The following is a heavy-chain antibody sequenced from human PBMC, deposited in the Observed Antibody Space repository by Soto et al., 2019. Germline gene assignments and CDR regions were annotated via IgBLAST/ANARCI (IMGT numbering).Heavy chain of an antibody. J-gene: IGHJ4*02. D-gene: IGHD1-26*01. CDR2: VSGYNRNT. V-gene: IGHV1-18*04. CDR1: GYTFSIYG. Sequence: QVQLVQSGAEVKRPGASMKVSCTASGYTFSIYGITWVRQAPGQGLEWMGWVSGYNRNTHYAQKFEDRVTMTTDTSRQTAYLELRSLRPDYTAVYFCARERRWEPLPYWGQGTQVTVSS. CDR3: ARERRWEPLPY.